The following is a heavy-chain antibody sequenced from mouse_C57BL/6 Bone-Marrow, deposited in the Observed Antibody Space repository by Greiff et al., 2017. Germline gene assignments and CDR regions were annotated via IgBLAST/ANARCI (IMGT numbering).Heavy chain of an antibody. J-gene: IGHJ1*03. V-gene: IGHV1-64*01. CDR3: AFITTVVAPYWYFDV. Sequence: VQLQQPGAELVKPGASVKLSCKASGYTFTSYWMHWVKQRPGQGLEWIGMIHPNSGSTNYNEKFKSKATLTVDKSSSTAYMQLSSLTSEDSAVYYCAFITTVVAPYWYFDVWGTGTTVTVSS. CDR2: IHPNSGST. D-gene: IGHD1-1*01. CDR1: GYTFTSYW.